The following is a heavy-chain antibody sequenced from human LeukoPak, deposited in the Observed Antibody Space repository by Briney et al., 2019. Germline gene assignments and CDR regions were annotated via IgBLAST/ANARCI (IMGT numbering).Heavy chain of an antibody. CDR3: ARETWGQISA. Sequence: GGSLRLSCAASGFTFSDYYMSWIRQAPGKGLEWISYISSRGNTIHYADSVKGRFTISRDNAKNSLYLQMNSLRAEDTAVYYCARETWGQISAWGQGTLVTVSS. CDR2: ISSRGNTI. CDR1: GFTFSDYY. D-gene: IGHD3-16*01. J-gene: IGHJ5*02. V-gene: IGHV3-11*04.